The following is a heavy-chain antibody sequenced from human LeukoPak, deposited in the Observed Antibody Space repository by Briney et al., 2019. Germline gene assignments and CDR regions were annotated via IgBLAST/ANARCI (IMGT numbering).Heavy chain of an antibody. CDR3: ARGRGYCSGGSCRNWFDP. CDR1: GYTFTSYD. D-gene: IGHD2-15*01. Sequence: GASVTVSCKASGYTFTSYDINWVRQATGQGLEWRGWMNPNSGNTGYAQKFQGRVTMTRNTSISTAYMELSSLRSEDTAVYYCARGRGYCSGGSCRNWFDPWGQGTLVTVSS. V-gene: IGHV1-8*01. J-gene: IGHJ5*02. CDR2: MNPNSGNT.